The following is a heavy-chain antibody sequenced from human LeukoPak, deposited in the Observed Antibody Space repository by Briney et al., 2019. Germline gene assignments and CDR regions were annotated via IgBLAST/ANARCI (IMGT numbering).Heavy chain of an antibody. J-gene: IGHJ4*02. Sequence: PGRSLRLSCAGSGFIFSNYAIHWVRQAPGKGLEWVAVLSSDGSNKYYADSVKGRFTISRDNSRNTLYLQMNSLRAEDTAVYYCARDPTSSYLDYWGQGTLVTVSS. CDR1: GFIFSNYA. CDR3: ARDPTSSYLDY. CDR2: LSSDGSNK. D-gene: IGHD5-18*01. V-gene: IGHV3-30-3*01.